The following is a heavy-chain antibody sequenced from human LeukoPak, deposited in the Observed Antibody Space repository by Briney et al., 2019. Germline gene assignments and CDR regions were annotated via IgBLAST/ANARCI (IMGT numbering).Heavy chain of an antibody. V-gene: IGHV3-23*01. CDR1: GFTFSSYA. J-gene: IGHJ6*03. CDR3: AKQLNGDYVDYYYYMDV. Sequence: GGSLRLSCAASGFTFSSYAMSWVRQAPGKGLEWVSAISGSGGSTYYADSVKGRFTISRDNSKNTLYLQMNSLRAEDTAVYYCAKQLNGDYVDYYYYMDVWGKGTTVTASS. CDR2: ISGSGGST. D-gene: IGHD4-17*01.